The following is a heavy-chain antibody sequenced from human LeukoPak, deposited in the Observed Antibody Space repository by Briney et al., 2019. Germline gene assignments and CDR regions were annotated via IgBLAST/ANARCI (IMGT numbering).Heavy chain of an antibody. J-gene: IGHJ3*02. CDR1: GFTFSNYW. Sequence: GGSLRLSCAASGFTFSNYWMSWVRQAPGKGLEWVANIKQDGSEKYYVDSVRGRFTISRDNAKSSLYLQMDSLRAEDTAVYYCARGEFHLPFDIWGQGTMVTLSS. CDR2: IKQDGSEK. V-gene: IGHV3-7*04. D-gene: IGHD3-10*01. CDR3: ARGEFHLPFDI.